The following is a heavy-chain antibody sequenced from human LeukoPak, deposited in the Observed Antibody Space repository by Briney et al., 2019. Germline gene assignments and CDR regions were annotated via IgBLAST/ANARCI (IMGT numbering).Heavy chain of an antibody. CDR1: GFTFSSYA. CDR2: ISYDGSNK. Sequence: GRSLRLSCAASGFTFSSYAMHWVRQAPGKELEWVAVISYDGSNKYYADSVKGRFTISRDNSKNTLYLQINSLRAEDTAVYYCARDQAYYDILTVNGYWGQGTLVTVSS. J-gene: IGHJ4*02. D-gene: IGHD3-9*01. V-gene: IGHV3-30*04. CDR3: ARDQAYYDILTVNGY.